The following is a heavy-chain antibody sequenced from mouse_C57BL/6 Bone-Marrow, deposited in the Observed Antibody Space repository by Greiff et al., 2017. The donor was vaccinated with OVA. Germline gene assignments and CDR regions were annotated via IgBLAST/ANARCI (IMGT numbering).Heavy chain of an antibody. CDR3: ASHDYGSNPYYFDY. D-gene: IGHD1-1*01. CDR2: FYPGSGSI. CDR1: GYTFTEYT. V-gene: IGHV1-62-2*01. Sequence: QVQLKESGAELVKPGASVKLSCKASGYTFTEYTIHWVKQRSGQGLEWIGWFYPGSGSIKYNEKFKDKATLTADKSSSTVYMELSRLTSEDSAVYFGASHDYGSNPYYFDYWGQGTTLTVSS. J-gene: IGHJ2*01.